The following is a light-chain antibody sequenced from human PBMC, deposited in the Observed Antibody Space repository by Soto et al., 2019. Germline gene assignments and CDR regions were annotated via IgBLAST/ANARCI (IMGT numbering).Light chain of an antibody. CDR3: QQYNSYSVT. Sequence: DIQMTQSPSTLSASVGDRVTITCRASQSISSWLAWYQQKPGKAPKLLIYKASSIESGVPSRFSGSGSGTEFTLTISSLQPDDFPTYYCQQYNSYSVTFGQRTRMEIK. J-gene: IGKJ5*01. CDR1: QSISSW. V-gene: IGKV1-5*03. CDR2: KAS.